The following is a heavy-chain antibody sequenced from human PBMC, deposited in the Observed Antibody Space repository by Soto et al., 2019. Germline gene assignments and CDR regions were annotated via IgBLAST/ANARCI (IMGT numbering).Heavy chain of an antibody. Sequence: QVQLVQSGAEVKKPGSSVKVSCKASVGTFSSYAISWVRQAPGQGLEWMGGIIPIFGTANYAQKFQGRVTITADESTSTAYMELSSLRSEDTAVYYCARERRGGRSWPLDYWGQGTLVTVSS. D-gene: IGHD6-13*01. CDR2: IIPIFGTA. CDR3: ARERRGGRSWPLDY. V-gene: IGHV1-69*01. J-gene: IGHJ4*02. CDR1: VGTFSSYA.